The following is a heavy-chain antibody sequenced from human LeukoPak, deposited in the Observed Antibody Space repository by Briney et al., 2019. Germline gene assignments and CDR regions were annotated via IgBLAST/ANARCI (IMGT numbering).Heavy chain of an antibody. CDR2: IKQDGSEK. CDR3: ARVRELSYYDAFDI. D-gene: IGHD1-26*01. Sequence: GGSLRLSCAASGFTFSCYWMSWVRQAPGRGLEWVANIKQDGSEKYYVDSVKGRFTLSRDNAENSLYLQMNSLRAEDTAIYYCARVRELSYYDAFDIWGQGTMVTVSS. CDR1: GFTFSCYW. V-gene: IGHV3-7*01. J-gene: IGHJ3*02.